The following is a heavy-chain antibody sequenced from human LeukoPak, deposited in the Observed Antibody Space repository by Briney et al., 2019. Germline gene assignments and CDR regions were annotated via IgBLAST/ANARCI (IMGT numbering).Heavy chain of an antibody. CDR3: ARDGRTGSYYYYGMTS. J-gene: IGHJ6*02. CDR2: INPNSGGT. V-gene: IGHV1-2*02. CDR1: GYTFTGYY. Sequence: ASVKVSCKASGYTFTGYYMHWVRQAPGQGLEWMGWINPNSGGTNYAQKFQGRVTMTRDTSISTAYMELSRLRSDDTAVYYCARDGRTGSYYYYGMTSGAKGPRSPSP. D-gene: IGHD3-10*01.